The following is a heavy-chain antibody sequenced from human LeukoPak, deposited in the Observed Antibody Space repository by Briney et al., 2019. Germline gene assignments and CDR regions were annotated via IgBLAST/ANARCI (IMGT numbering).Heavy chain of an antibody. D-gene: IGHD5-12*01. V-gene: IGHV1-69*13. CDR2: IIPIFGTA. CDR3: ASYMVATIKMAPFDY. J-gene: IGHJ4*02. CDR1: GGTFSSYA. Sequence: ASVKVSCKASGGTFSSYAISWVRQAPGQGLEWMGGIIPIFGTANYAQKFQGRVTITADESTSTAYMELSSLRSEDTAVYYCASYMVATIKMAPFDYWGQGTLVTVSS.